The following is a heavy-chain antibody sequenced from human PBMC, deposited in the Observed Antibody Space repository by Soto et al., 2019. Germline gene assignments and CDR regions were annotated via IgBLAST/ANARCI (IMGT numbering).Heavy chain of an antibody. CDR3: ARDLDSSGYYSFGSYFDY. J-gene: IGHJ4*02. D-gene: IGHD3-22*01. CDR2: ISFDGSSK. V-gene: IGHV3-30-3*01. Sequence: PGGSLRLSCAPSGFTFSVYAMHWVRQAPGKGLEWVAVISFDGSSKYYADSVKGRFTISRDNSKNTLYLQMNSLRAEDTAVYYCARDLDSSGYYSFGSYFDYWGKGTLVTVTS. CDR1: GFTFSVYA.